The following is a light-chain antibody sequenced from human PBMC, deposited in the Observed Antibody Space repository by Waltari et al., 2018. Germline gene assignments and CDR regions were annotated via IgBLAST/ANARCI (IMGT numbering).Light chain of an antibody. Sequence: QSALTQPASVSGSPGQSITISCPGTASYVGAYDFVSWYQQPPGKAPHRIIYEVSNRPSGISNRFSASKSGNTASLTIRRVEAGDEADYYSQVWDSTSDPLFGVGTKLTVL. CDR2: EVS. CDR1: ASYVGAYDF. CDR3: QVWDSTSDPL. V-gene: IGLV2-14*01. J-gene: IGLJ2*01.